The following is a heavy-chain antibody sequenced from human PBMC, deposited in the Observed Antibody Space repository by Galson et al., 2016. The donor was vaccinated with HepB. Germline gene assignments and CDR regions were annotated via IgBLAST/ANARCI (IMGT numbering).Heavy chain of an antibody. CDR2: INPSGGST. J-gene: IGHJ6*02. Sequence: VKVSCKASGYNFINSYMHWVRQAPGQGLEWMGIINPSGGSTSYAQKFQGRVTMTRDTSTSTVYMELSSLRSDDTAVYYCSRGAAVAASRYGLDIWDQGTTVIVSS. CDR3: SRGAAVAASRYGLDI. D-gene: IGHD6-19*01. V-gene: IGHV1-46*01. CDR1: GYNFINSY.